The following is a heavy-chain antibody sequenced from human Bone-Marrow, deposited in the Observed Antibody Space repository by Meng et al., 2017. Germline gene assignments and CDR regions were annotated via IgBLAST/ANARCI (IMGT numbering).Heavy chain of an antibody. D-gene: IGHD3-10*01. V-gene: IGHV3-30*03. CDR3: ASDYYDSGSYGH. J-gene: IGHJ4*02. CDR1: GFKFSSYG. CDR2: ISHDERNK. Sequence: QVQLVESGGGVVQPGRSLRLSCAVSGFKFSSYGMHWVRQAPGKGLECVATISHDERNKHYADSVKGRFSISRDNSKNTLYLQMHSLRAEDTAVYYCASDYYDSGSYGHWGLGTLVTVSS.